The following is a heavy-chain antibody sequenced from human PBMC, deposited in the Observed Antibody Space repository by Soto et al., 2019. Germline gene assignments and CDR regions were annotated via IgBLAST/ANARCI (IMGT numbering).Heavy chain of an antibody. V-gene: IGHV3-48*02. J-gene: IGHJ6*02. Sequence: EVQLVESGGGLVQPGGSLRLSCAASGFTFSSYSMNWVRQAPGKGLEWVSYISSSSSTIYYADSVKGRLTISRDNXMNSLYLQMNSLRDEDRAVYYCARDEDYSYYYGMDVWGQGTTVTVSS. CDR1: GFTFSSYS. CDR3: ARDEDYSYYYGMDV. D-gene: IGHD4-4*01. CDR2: ISSSSSTI.